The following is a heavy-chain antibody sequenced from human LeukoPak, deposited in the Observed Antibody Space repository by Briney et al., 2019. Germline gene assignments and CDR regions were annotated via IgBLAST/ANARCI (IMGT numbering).Heavy chain of an antibody. CDR3: ARRRPGYCSGGSCHGYYFDY. V-gene: IGHV5-51*01. J-gene: IGHJ4*02. CDR1: GYSFTSYW. CDR2: IYPGDSDS. Sequence: GESLKISCKGSGYSFTSYWIGWVRQMPGKGLEWMGIIYPGDSDSRNSPSFQGQVTISADKSISTAYLQWSSLEASDTAMYYCARRRPGYCSGGSCHGYYFDYWGQGTLVTVSS. D-gene: IGHD2-15*01.